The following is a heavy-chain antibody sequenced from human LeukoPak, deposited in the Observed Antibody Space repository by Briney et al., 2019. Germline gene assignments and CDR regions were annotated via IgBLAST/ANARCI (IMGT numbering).Heavy chain of an antibody. Sequence: SETLSLTCTVSGGSISSYYWSWIRQPPGKGLEWIGSIYYSGSTNYNPSLKSRVTISVDTSKNQFSLKLSSVTAADTAVYYCARHEKLGQFDYWGQGTLVTVSS. CDR3: ARHEKLGQFDY. D-gene: IGHD3-10*01. J-gene: IGHJ4*02. V-gene: IGHV4-59*08. CDR2: IYYSGST. CDR1: GGSISSYY.